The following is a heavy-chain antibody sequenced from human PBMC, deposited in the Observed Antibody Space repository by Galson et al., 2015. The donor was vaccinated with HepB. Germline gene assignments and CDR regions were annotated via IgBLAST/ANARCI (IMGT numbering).Heavy chain of an antibody. J-gene: IGHJ4*02. V-gene: IGHV3-7*01. Sequence: SLRLSCATSGLTSSDYWMSWVRQTPGKGLEWVANINRDGNEEYYVDSVKGRFTISRDNAKNSLYLQMNSLRVEDTAVYSCVTDYIGFWGQGTLVTVSS. CDR3: VTDYIGF. CDR2: INRDGNEE. CDR1: GLTSSDYW.